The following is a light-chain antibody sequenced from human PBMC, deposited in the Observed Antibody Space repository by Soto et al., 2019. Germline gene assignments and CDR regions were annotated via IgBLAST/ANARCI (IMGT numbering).Light chain of an antibody. J-gene: IGKJ1*01. V-gene: IGKV3-20*01. CDR1: QSVTSSY. Sequence: EVVLSQSPGTLSFTQGERATLSCMASQSVTSSYLAWYQQKPGQAPRLLISGASTRATGIPDRFSGSGSGTDFTLTISRLEPEDFGVYYCQQYGSSRTFGPGTKVDI. CDR3: QQYGSSRT. CDR2: GAS.